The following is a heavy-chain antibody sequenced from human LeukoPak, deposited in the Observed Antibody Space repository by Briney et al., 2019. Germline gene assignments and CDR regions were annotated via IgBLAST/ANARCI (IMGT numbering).Heavy chain of an antibody. D-gene: IGHD5-24*01. Sequence: SETLSLTCTVSGGSISSYYWSWIRQPPGKGLEWIGYIYYSGSTNYNPSLKSRVTISVDTSKNQFSLKLSSVTAADTAVYYCARGRDGYNSPDYWGQGTLVTVSS. J-gene: IGHJ4*02. V-gene: IGHV4-59*01. CDR3: ARGRDGYNSPDY. CDR2: IYYSGST. CDR1: GGSISSYY.